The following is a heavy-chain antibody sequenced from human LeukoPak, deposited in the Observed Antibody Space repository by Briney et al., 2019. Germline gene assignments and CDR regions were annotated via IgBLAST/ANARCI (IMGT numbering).Heavy chain of an antibody. V-gene: IGHV3-23*01. CDR1: GLTFSTYA. Sequence: GGSLRFSCAASGLTFSTYAMSWVRQAPVKGLEWVSGISGSGGKTFYTDAVKGRFTISRDNSKNTVYLQMNSLRVEDTAVYHCAKVPFGVEAPRAFDYWGQGTLVTVSS. J-gene: IGHJ4*02. CDR3: AKVPFGVEAPRAFDY. CDR2: ISGSGGKT. D-gene: IGHD3-3*01.